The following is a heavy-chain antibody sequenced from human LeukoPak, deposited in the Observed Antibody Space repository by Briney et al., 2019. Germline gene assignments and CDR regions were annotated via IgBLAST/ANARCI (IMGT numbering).Heavy chain of an antibody. J-gene: IGHJ3*02. CDR3: ARDFGSGWSAVAFDI. V-gene: IGHV3-30-3*01. CDR2: ISFDANDQ. CDR1: GFTFRSYA. Sequence: GGSLRLSCAASGFTFRSYAMHWVRHAPGKELEWVAVISFDANDQYYADSVKGRFTISRDNAKNSLYLQMNSLRAEDTAMYYCARDFGSGWSAVAFDIWGQGAMVTVSS. D-gene: IGHD6-19*01.